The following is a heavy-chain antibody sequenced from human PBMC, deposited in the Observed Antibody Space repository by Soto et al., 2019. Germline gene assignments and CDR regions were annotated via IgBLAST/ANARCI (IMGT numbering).Heavy chain of an antibody. CDR1: GGSTSNYY. CDR3: ARGGRGRGRGLDY. J-gene: IGHJ4*02. Sequence: QVQLQESGPGLVKPSETLSLTCTVSGGSTSNYYWSWIRQPPGKGLEWIGYIYYTGSTNYNPSLKSRVTISIDTSKNQFSLKLSSVTAADTAVYYCARGGRGRGRGLDYWGQGTLVTVSS. V-gene: IGHV4-59*01. CDR2: IYYTGST. D-gene: IGHD3-10*01.